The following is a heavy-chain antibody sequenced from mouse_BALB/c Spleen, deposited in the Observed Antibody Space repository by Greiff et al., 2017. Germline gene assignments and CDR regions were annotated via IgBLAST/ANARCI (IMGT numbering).Heavy chain of an antibody. CDR1: GFTFSSYA. J-gene: IGHJ4*01. Sequence: EVQLQESGGGLVKPGGSLKLSCAASGFTFSSYAMSWVRQSPEKRLEWVAEISSGGSYTYYPDTVTGRFTISRDNAKNTLYLEMSSLRSEDTAMYYCARDGDGGYAMDYWGQGTSVTVSS. D-gene: IGHD3-3*01. CDR2: ISSGGSYT. V-gene: IGHV5-9-4*01. CDR3: ARDGDGGYAMDY.